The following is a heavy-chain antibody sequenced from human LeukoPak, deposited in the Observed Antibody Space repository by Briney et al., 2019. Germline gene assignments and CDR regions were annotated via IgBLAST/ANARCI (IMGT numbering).Heavy chain of an antibody. Sequence: SETLSLTCSVSGGSISSGSYYWSWIRQPAGKGLEWIGRIYTSGSTNYNPSLKSRVTISVDTSKNQFSLKLSSVTAADTAVYYCAREYDILTGLIDYWGQGTLVTVSS. D-gene: IGHD3-9*01. CDR1: GGSISSGSYY. CDR2: IYTSGST. J-gene: IGHJ4*02. V-gene: IGHV4-61*02. CDR3: AREYDILTGLIDY.